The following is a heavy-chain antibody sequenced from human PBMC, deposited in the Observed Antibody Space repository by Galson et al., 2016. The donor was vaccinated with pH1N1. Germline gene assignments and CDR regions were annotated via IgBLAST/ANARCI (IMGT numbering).Heavy chain of an antibody. V-gene: IGHV3-7*04. CDR3: LRAIGAKSGY. J-gene: IGHJ4*02. CDR2: IKQDGTEK. CDR1: GFSFSSYW. D-gene: IGHD4/OR15-4a*01. Sequence: SLRLSCAASGFSFSSYWMSWVRQAPGKGLEWVANIKQDGTEKYYVASVKGRFTISRDNAKNSLDLQMNNLRVEDTAVYYCLRAIGAKSGYWGQGTLVTVSS.